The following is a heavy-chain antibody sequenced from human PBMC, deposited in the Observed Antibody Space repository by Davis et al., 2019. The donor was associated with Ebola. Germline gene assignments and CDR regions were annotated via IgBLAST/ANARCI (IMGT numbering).Heavy chain of an antibody. V-gene: IGHV3-21*01. CDR2: VSASASHI. Sequence: GGSLRLSCAASGFTVSSNYMSWVRQAPGKGLEWVSSVSASASHIFYADSLRGRFTISRDNAKNSVHLHMSSLRVDDTAVYYCARDLSYYLDHWGQGTLVTVSS. CDR3: ARDLSYYLDH. J-gene: IGHJ4*02. CDR1: GFTVSSNY.